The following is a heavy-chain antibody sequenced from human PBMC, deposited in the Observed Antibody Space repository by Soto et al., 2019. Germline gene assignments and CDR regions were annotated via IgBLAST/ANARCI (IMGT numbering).Heavy chain of an antibody. Sequence: PGGSLRLSCAASGFTFSDYYMSWIRQAPGKGLEWVSYISSSGSTIYYADSVKGRFTISRDNAKNSLYLQMNSLRAEDTAVYYCARDGHYGSWSYQDYYHYYGMDVWGQGTTVTVS. CDR3: ARDGHYGSWSYQDYYHYYGMDV. V-gene: IGHV3-11*01. CDR1: GFTFSDYY. J-gene: IGHJ6*02. D-gene: IGHD3-10*01. CDR2: ISSSGSTI.